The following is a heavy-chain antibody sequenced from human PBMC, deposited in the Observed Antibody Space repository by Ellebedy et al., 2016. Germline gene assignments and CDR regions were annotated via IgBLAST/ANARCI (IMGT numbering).Heavy chain of an antibody. CDR2: IKSDGSST. V-gene: IGHV3-74*01. D-gene: IGHD6-19*01. Sequence: GESLKISCAASGFTFSTYWMHWVRQVPGKGLVWVSRIKSDGSSTSYADSVKGRFTISRDNSKNTLSLQMNSLRAEDTAVYYCARDGSSGWYRYFDYWGQGTLVTVSS. CDR3: ARDGSSGWYRYFDY. J-gene: IGHJ4*02. CDR1: GFTFSTYW.